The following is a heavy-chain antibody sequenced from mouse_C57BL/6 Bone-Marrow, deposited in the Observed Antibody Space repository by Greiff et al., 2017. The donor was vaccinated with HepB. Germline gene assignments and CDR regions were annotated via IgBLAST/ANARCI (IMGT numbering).Heavy chain of an antibody. CDR2: INPSNGGT. D-gene: IGHD4-1*01. CDR3: ARGGTYWYFDV. V-gene: IGHV1-18*01. CDR1: GYTFTDYN. Sequence: VQLQQSGPELVKPGASVKIPCKASGYTFTDYNMDWVKQSHGKSLEWIGDINPSNGGTIYNQKFKGKATLTVDTSSSTAYMERRSLTSEDTAVYYCARGGTYWYFDVWGKGTTVTVSA. J-gene: IGHJ1*03.